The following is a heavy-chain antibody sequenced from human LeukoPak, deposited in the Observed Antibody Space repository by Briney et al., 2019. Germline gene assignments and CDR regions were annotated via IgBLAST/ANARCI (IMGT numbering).Heavy chain of an antibody. D-gene: IGHD5-24*01. CDR2: ISAYNGNT. CDR1: GYTFTSYG. V-gene: IGHV1-18*01. J-gene: IGHJ3*02. CDR3: ARDGYNFQTRAYDAFDI. Sequence: ASVKVSCKASGYTFTSYGISWVRQAPGQGLEWMGWISAYNGNTNYAQKLQGRVTMTTDTSTSTAYMELRSLRSDDTAVYYCARDGYNFQTRAYDAFDIWGQGTMVTVSS.